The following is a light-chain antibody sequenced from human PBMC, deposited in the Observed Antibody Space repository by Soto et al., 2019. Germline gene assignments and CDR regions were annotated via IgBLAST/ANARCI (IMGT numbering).Light chain of an antibody. Sequence: EIVLTQSPATLSLSPGERATLSCRASQSVSSYLAWYQQKPGQAPRLLIFDASNRATGIPARFSGSGSGTDFTLTSSSREPEDFAVYYCQQRSSWPPVTFGGGTKVEIK. J-gene: IGKJ4*01. CDR3: QQRSSWPPVT. CDR2: DAS. CDR1: QSVSSY. V-gene: IGKV3-11*01.